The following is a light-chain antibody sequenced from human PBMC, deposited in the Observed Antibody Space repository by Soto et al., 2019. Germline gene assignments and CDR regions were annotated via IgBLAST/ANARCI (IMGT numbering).Light chain of an antibody. Sequence: QSVLTQPASVSGSPGQSITISCTGTSSDVGGYNYVSWYQQHPGKAPKLMIYEVSYRPSGVSNRFSGSKSGNTASLTISGLQAEDEADYYCSSYTSSSTLPYVFGSGTKVTVL. V-gene: IGLV2-14*01. CDR3: SSYTSSSTLPYV. J-gene: IGLJ1*01. CDR2: EVS. CDR1: SSDVGGYNY.